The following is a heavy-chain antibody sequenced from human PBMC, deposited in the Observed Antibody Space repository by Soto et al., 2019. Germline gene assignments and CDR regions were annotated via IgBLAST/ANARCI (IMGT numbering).Heavy chain of an antibody. CDR1: GFRLSSYA. D-gene: IGHD3-22*01. CDR2: MGIGRSTT. Sequence: GGALRLPGVASGFRLSSYAVHWVRQASGKGVEGVSYMGIGRSTTYYADSVKGRFTISRDNAKNSLSPQMNSLRPEDTAPYHCARDQLYYNYISGRPLNAFDVWGQGPMVTVS. V-gene: IGHV3-48*01. J-gene: IGHJ3*01. CDR3: ARDQLYYNYISGRPLNAFDV.